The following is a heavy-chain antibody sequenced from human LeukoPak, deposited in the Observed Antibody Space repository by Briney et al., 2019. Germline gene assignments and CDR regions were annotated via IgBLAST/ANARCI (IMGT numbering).Heavy chain of an antibody. J-gene: IGHJ6*02. CDR1: GFTFNYAW. D-gene: IGHD1-7*01. V-gene: IGHV3-15*04. CDR3: TTDEDWNYARKDV. CDR2: TVSEIDGGTT. Sequence: GGSLRLSCAASGFTFNYAWMSWVRQVPGKGLEWVGQTVSEIDGGTTDYATPVRGRFTTSRDDSKSTLYLQMNSLKIEDTAVYYCTTDEDWNYARKDVWGQGATVIVSS.